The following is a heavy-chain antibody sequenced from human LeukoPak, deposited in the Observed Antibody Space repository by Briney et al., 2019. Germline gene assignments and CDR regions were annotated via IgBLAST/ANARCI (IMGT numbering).Heavy chain of an antibody. J-gene: IGHJ3*02. V-gene: IGHV3-7*04. Sequence: GGSLRLPCVASGFTLSSYWMFWVRQAPGKGLEWVANTKQDGSEKYYVDSVRGRFSISRDNAKNSLYLKMNSLRVQDTVVYYCARGRLNAFNIWGKGTMVTVS. CDR1: GFTLSSYW. CDR2: TKQDGSEK. CDR3: ARGRLNAFNI. D-gene: IGHD3-16*01.